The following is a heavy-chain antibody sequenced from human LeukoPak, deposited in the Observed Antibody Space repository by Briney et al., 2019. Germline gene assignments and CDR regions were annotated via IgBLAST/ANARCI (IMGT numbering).Heavy chain of an antibody. CDR1: GGSISSSSYY. J-gene: IGHJ4*02. CDR3: ASQRRSSLTPIAARPIDY. V-gene: IGHV4-39*01. Sequence: SETLSLTCTVSGGSISSSSYYWGWIRQPPGKGLEWIGSIYYSGSTYYNPPLKSRVTISVDTSKNQFSLKLSSVTAADTAVYYCASQRRSSLTPIAARPIDYWGQGTLVTVSS. CDR2: IYYSGST. D-gene: IGHD6-6*01.